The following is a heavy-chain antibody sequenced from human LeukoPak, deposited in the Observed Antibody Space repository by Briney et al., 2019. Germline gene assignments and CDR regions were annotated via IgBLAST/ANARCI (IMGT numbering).Heavy chain of an antibody. CDR3: ARGWLAETTVVTPYNY. D-gene: IGHD4-23*01. V-gene: IGHV1-69*13. CDR2: ITPIFGTA. CDR1: GGTFRSNA. Sequence: ASVKVSCKASGGTFRSNAISWVRQAPGQGLEWVGGITPIFGTANYAQKFQGRVTITAVESMSTAYMELSSLRSEDTAVYYCARGWLAETTVVTPYNYWGQGTLVTVSS. J-gene: IGHJ4*02.